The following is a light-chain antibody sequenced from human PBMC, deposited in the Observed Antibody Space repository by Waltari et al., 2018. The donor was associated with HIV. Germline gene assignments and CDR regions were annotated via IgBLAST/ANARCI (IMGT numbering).Light chain of an antibody. Sequence: QSALTQPRSVSGSPGQSVTISCTGTSSDVAAYNYVSWYQQHPGKAPKLMIYDVNKRPSGGPDRFSGAKSGNTASLNISGLQAEEESDYYCCSYAGIWGVFGTGTKVTVL. CDR2: DVN. CDR1: SSDVAAYNY. J-gene: IGLJ1*01. CDR3: CSYAGIWGV. V-gene: IGLV2-11*01.